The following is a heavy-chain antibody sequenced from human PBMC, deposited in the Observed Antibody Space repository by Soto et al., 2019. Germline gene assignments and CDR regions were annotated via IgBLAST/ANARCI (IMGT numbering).Heavy chain of an antibody. Sequence: QLQLQESGPGLVKPSETLSLTCTVSGGTINSTSYYWGWIRQPPGKGLEWIGSIYYSGSTYYNPSLKSRVPISVDTSRNQFFLKLSSVTAADTAVYYCARLTLTIIAVWGPGTLVTVSS. CDR2: IYYSGST. CDR3: ARLTLTIIAV. V-gene: IGHV4-39*01. CDR1: GGTINSTSYY. J-gene: IGHJ4*02. D-gene: IGHD3-22*01.